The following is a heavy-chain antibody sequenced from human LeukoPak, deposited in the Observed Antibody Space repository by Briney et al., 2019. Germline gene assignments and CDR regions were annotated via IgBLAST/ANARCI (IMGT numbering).Heavy chain of an antibody. V-gene: IGHV4-59*01. J-gene: IGHJ3*02. CDR3: ARVYPTVVTPPDAFDI. Sequence: SETLSLTCTVSGGSISSYYWSWIRQPPGKGLEWIGYIYYSGSTNYNPSLKSRVTISVDTSKNQFSLKLSSVTAADTAVYYCARVYPTVVTPPDAFDIWGQGTMVTVSS. CDR2: IYYSGST. D-gene: IGHD4-23*01. CDR1: GGSISSYY.